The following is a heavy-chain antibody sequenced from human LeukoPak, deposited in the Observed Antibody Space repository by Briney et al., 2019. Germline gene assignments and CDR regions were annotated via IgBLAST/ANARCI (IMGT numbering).Heavy chain of an antibody. CDR1: GYTFTTYA. V-gene: IGHV7-4-1*02. J-gene: IGHJ6*03. CDR3: ARDYYYHMDV. Sequence: ASVKVSCKASGYTFTTYAMNWVRQAPGQGLEWVGWMNTNTGDPTYAQGFTGRFVLSLDTSVSTAYLQISSLKAEDTAVYFCARDYYYHMDVWGKGTTVTISS. CDR2: MNTNTGDP.